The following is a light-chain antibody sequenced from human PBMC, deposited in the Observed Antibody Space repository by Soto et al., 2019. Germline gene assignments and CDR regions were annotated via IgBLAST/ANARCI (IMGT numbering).Light chain of an antibody. CDR3: QQRGNLPWT. CDR1: QSVSSSY. CDR2: RAS. Sequence: EIVLTQSPGTLSLSPGERATLSCRASQSVSSSYLSWYQQKPGQAPRLVIYRASSRATGIPDRFSGSGSGTDFTLTISRLEPEDFEVYYCQQRGNLPWTFGQGTKVEI. J-gene: IGKJ1*01. V-gene: IGKV3-20*01.